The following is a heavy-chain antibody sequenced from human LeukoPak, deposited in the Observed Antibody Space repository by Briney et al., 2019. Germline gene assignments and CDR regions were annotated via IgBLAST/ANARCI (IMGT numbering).Heavy chain of an antibody. CDR2: IYPDDSDT. CDR1: GYSFSSYW. J-gene: IGHJ4*02. Sequence: GESLKISCKGSGYSFSSYWIGWVRQMPGKGLERMGIIYPDDSDTRYSPSFQGQVTISADKSINTAYLQWSGLKASDTAMYYCARQGSYGLFDYWGQGTLVTVSS. CDR3: ARQGSYGLFDY. V-gene: IGHV5-51*01. D-gene: IGHD3-16*01.